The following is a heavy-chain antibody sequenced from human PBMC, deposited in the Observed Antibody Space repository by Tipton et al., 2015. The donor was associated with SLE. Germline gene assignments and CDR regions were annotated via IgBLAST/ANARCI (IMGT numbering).Heavy chain of an antibody. CDR2: VYYSGST. CDR3: ARARRAYDSGGDAVDI. D-gene: IGHD3-10*01. J-gene: IGHJ3*02. V-gene: IGHV4-39*07. CDR1: GGSISSSSYY. Sequence: TLSLTCTVSGGSISSSSYYWGWIRQPPGKGLEWIGCVYYSGSTYYNPSLKSRVTISVDTSKNQFSLKLGSVTAADTAVYYCARARRAYDSGGDAVDIWGQGTMVTVSS.